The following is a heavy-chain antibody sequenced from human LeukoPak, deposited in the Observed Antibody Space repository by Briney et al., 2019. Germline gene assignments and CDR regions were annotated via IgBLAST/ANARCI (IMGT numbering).Heavy chain of an antibody. CDR2: IRYDGSNK. Sequence: GGSLRLSCAASGFTFSSYGMHWVRQAPGKGLEWVAFIRYDGSNKYYADSVKGRFTISRDNSKNTLYLQMNSLRAEDTAVYYCARDLFGTDAFDIWGQGTMVTVSS. V-gene: IGHV3-30*02. D-gene: IGHD3-16*01. CDR1: GFTFSSYG. CDR3: ARDLFGTDAFDI. J-gene: IGHJ3*02.